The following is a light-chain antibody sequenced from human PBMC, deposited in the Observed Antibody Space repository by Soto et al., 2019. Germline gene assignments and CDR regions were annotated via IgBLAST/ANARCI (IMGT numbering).Light chain of an antibody. Sequence: IQMTQSPSTLSASVGDRVTITCRASQSIGTWLAWFQQKPGKAPKLLVYKASTLDSGVPSRFSGSGSGTEFTLTISSLQPDDFATYYCQQYNSYSTFGQGTRLEIK. CDR2: KAS. V-gene: IGKV1-5*03. J-gene: IGKJ5*01. CDR3: QQYNSYST. CDR1: QSIGTW.